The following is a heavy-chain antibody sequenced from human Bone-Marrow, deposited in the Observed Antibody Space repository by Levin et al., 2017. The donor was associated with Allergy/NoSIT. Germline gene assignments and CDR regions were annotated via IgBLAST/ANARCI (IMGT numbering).Heavy chain of an antibody. CDR3: ARAAGNYRHDFDS. V-gene: IGHV3-30*03. J-gene: IGHJ4*02. Sequence: GESLKISCVGSELTFDNHGIHWVRQAPGKGLEWVSVVGYDGDTEHYADSVKGRFIVSRDNSKNTVYLQMSSLRPEDTALYYCARAAGNYRHDFDSWGRGIVVTVSS. CDR1: ELTFDNHG. CDR2: VGYDGDTE. D-gene: IGHD1-7*01.